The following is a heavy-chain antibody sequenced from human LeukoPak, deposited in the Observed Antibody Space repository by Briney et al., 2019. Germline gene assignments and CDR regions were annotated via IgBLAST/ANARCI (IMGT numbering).Heavy chain of an antibody. CDR1: GYAFTGYY. D-gene: IGHD1-1*01. CDR3: ARVGNNWTHPFDY. J-gene: IGHJ4*02. Sequence: ASVTVSCKASGYAFTGYYMHWVRQAPGQGLEWMGWINPNSGGTNYAQKFQGRVTMTRDTSISTAYMELSRLRSDDTAVCYCARVGNNWTHPFDYWGQGTLVTVSS. V-gene: IGHV1-2*02. CDR2: INPNSGGT.